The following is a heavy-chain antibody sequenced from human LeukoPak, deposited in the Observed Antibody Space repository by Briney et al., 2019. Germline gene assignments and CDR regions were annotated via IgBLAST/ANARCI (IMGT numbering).Heavy chain of an antibody. CDR3: AILNHPMSLDY. Sequence: PSESLSLTRTVSCGSISSSFYCWGWLRQPPGKGLEWFGRVYCGGSTYYTSSLKSRVTISLDTSKNQFSLKLSSVTAADTALSYCAILNHPMSLDYWGQGALVSVSS. CDR2: VYCGGST. D-gene: IGHD3-10*02. CDR1: CGSISSSFYC. J-gene: IGHJ4*02. V-gene: IGHV4-39*01.